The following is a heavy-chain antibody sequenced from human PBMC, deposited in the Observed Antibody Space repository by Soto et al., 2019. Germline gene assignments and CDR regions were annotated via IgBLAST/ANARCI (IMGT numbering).Heavy chain of an antibody. Sequence: QVQLVESGGGGVQPGRSLRLSCAASGFTFSSYVMHWGRQAPGKGLEGGAVISYDGSNKYYADSVKGRFTISRDNSKNTLYLQMNSLRAEDTAVYDCEKELYGSVRGSMDVWGQGTAVTGS. V-gene: IGHV3-30*18. J-gene: IGHJ6*02. CDR2: ISYDGSNK. CDR3: EKELYGSVRGSMDV. CDR1: GFTFSSYV. D-gene: IGHD3-10*01.